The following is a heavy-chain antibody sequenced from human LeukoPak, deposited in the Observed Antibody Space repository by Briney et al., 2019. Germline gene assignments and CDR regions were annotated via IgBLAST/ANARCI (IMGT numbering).Heavy chain of an antibody. CDR2: ISGGGGTT. CDR1: GFTFSTNA. Sequence: GGSLILSCAASGFTFSTNAISWVRQAPGKGLEWVSGISGGGGTTYYADSVKGRFTISRDNSKNTVYLQMNSLRTEDTAVYYCAEDWRTLDAFDIWGQGTMVTVSS. J-gene: IGHJ3*02. CDR3: AEDWRTLDAFDI. V-gene: IGHV3-23*01.